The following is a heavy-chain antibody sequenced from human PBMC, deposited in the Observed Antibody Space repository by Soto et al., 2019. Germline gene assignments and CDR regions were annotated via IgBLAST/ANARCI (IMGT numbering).Heavy chain of an antibody. CDR2: VFYSGST. CDR3: AREVVAMQNFDY. J-gene: IGHJ4*02. D-gene: IGHD2-2*01. Sequence: QVQLQESGPGLVKPSQTLSLTCTVSGDSLSSGGYYWTWIRQHPGKGLEWLGYVFYSGSTYNNPSLKGRVIISIDTSNNQCSLKLSSVTAADTAVYYCAREVVAMQNFDYWGQGTLVTVSS. V-gene: IGHV4-31*03. CDR1: GDSLSSGGYY.